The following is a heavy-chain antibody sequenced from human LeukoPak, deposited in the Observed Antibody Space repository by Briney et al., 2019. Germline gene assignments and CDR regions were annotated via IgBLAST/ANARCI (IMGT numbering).Heavy chain of an antibody. V-gene: IGHV1-2*02. D-gene: IGHD6-25*01. J-gene: IGHJ5*02. CDR3: AREERGYNWFDP. CDR2: INPNSGGT. Sequence: ASVKVSCKASGYTFTGYYMHWVRQAPGQGLEWMGWINPNSGGTNYAQKFQGRVTMTRDTSISTAYMELSRLRSDDTAVYYCAREERGYNWFDPWSQGTLVTVSS. CDR1: GYTFTGYY.